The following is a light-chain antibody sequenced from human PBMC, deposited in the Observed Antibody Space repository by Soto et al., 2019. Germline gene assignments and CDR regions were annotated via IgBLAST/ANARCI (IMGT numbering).Light chain of an antibody. V-gene: IGKV3-15*01. CDR2: SAS. Sequence: EIVMTQSPATLPVSPGESATLSCRASQSIASNLAWYQQKPGQATRLLIHSASARATGIPPRFSGSGSGTEFALNISSLQYEEFAVYYCQQHNHWPSFGQGTNLEIK. CDR1: QSIASN. CDR3: QQHNHWPS. J-gene: IGKJ2*01.